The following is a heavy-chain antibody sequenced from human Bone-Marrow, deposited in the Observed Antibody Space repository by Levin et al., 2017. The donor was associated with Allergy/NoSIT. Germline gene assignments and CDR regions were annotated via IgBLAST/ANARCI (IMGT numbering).Heavy chain of an antibody. CDR1: GGSITSSY. CDR3: ARDPSNNDLCSGDGAFDL. Sequence: GSLRLSCTVSGGSITSSYWSWIRQAPGKGLEWIGYILYSGRTHYKPSLKSRVTISIDTSKNQFSLKLSSVTAADTAVYYCARDPSNNDLCSGDGAFDLWGQGTMVVVSS. J-gene: IGHJ3*01. CDR2: ILYSGRT. V-gene: IGHV4-59*01. D-gene: IGHD3-3*01.